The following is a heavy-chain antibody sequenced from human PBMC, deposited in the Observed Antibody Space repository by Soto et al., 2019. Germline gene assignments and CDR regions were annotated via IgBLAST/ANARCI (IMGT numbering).Heavy chain of an antibody. Sequence: ASVKVSCKVSGYTLTELSMHWVREARGKGLEWMGGFDPEDGETIYARKFQGRVTMTEDTSTDTAYMELSSLRSEDTAVYYCATDTSRICSSTSCYSAGFDPSGQGTLVTVSS. D-gene: IGHD2-2*02. V-gene: IGHV1-24*01. CDR3: ATDTSRICSSTSCYSAGFDP. CDR1: GYTLTELS. J-gene: IGHJ5*02. CDR2: FDPEDGET.